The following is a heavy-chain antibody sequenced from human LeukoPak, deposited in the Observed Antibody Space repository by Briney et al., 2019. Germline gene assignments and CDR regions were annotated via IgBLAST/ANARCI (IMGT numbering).Heavy chain of an antibody. CDR3: ARDPPFIIGTTFFDY. J-gene: IGHJ4*02. V-gene: IGHV3-21*01. D-gene: IGHD1-20*01. Sequence: GGSLRLSCAASGFTFSSYSMNWVRQAPGKGLKWVSSISTSSTYIYYADSVKGRFTISRDNAKNSLYLQMNSLRAEDTAVYYCARDPPFIIGTTFFDYWGQGTLVTVSS. CDR1: GFTFSSYS. CDR2: ISTSSTYI.